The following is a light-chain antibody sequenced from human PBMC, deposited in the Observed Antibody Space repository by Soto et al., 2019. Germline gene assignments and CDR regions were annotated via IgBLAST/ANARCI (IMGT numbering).Light chain of an antibody. CDR2: EVN. Sequence: QSALTQPASVSGSPGQSIAISCTGTSGDIGTYNLVSWYQQHPGKAPKLMISEVNKRPSGVSDRFSGSKSGDTASLTISGLRTEDEADYYCCSFAGSGTGVFGTGTTLTVL. J-gene: IGLJ1*01. CDR1: SGDIGTYNL. V-gene: IGLV2-23*02. CDR3: CSFAGSGTGV.